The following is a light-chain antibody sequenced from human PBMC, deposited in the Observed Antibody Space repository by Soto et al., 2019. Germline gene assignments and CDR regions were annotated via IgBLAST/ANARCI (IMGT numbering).Light chain of an antibody. CDR1: ETISTF. CDR3: QQSYDISPIT. J-gene: IGKJ5*01. Sequence: DIQMTQSPSSLSVSVGDRVSMTCRSSETISTFLNWYQVKPGKAPKLLIYAASTLQDGVPSRFSGSGSGTDFTLTINSLQPEDFASYYCQQSYDISPITFGQGTQLEIK. V-gene: IGKV1-39*01. CDR2: AAS.